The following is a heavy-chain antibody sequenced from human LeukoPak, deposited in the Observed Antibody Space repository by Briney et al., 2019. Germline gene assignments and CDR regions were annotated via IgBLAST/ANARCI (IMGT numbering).Heavy chain of an antibody. CDR3: ARERFRGIAARTIDY. CDR1: GGSISSYY. Sequence: SETLSLTCTVSGGSISSYYWSWVQQPPGKGLEWIGYIYYSGSTNYNPSLKSRVTISVDTYKNQCSLKLSSVTAADTAVYYCARERFRGIAARTIDYWGQGTLVTVSS. J-gene: IGHJ4*02. CDR2: IYYSGST. D-gene: IGHD6-6*01. V-gene: IGHV4-59*01.